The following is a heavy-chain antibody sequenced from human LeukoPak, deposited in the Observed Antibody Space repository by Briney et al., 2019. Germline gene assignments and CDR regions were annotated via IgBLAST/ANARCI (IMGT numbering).Heavy chain of an antibody. CDR1: GFTFSSYA. CDR2: ISSNGGST. Sequence: GGSLRLSCAVSGFTFSSYAMHWVRQAPGKGLEYVSAISSNGGSTYYADSVKGRFTISRDNSKNTLYLQMSSLRAEDTAVYYCVKDTVAGTPTYYFDYWGQGTLVTVSS. CDR3: VKDTVAGTPTYYFDY. D-gene: IGHD6-19*01. J-gene: IGHJ4*02. V-gene: IGHV3-64D*06.